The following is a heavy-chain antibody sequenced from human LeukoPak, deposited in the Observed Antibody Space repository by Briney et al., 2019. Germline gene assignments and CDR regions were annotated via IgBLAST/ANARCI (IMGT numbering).Heavy chain of an antibody. J-gene: IGHJ3*02. Sequence: PGGSLRLSCAASGFTFSSYAMSWVRQAPGKGLEWVSAISGSGGSTYYADSVKGRFTISRDNSRNTLYLQMNSLRAEDTAVYYCAKDRGAVAAAPYAFDIWGQGTMVTVSS. D-gene: IGHD6-19*01. CDR3: AKDRGAVAAAPYAFDI. CDR1: GFTFSSYA. CDR2: ISGSGGST. V-gene: IGHV3-23*01.